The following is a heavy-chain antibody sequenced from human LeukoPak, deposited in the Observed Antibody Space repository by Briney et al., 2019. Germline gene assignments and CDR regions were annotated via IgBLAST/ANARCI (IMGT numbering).Heavy chain of an antibody. J-gene: IGHJ4*02. CDR1: GGSISSGDYY. D-gene: IGHD2-15*01. CDR2: IYYSGST. CDR3: ARAARSQSPVVVAAFFDY. V-gene: IGHV4-30-4*01. Sequence: SGTLSLTCTVSGGSISSGDYYWSWIRQPPGKGLEWIGYIYYSGSTYYNPSLKSRVTISVDTSKNQFSLKLSSVTAADTAVYYCARAARSQSPVVVAAFFDYWGQGTLVTVSS.